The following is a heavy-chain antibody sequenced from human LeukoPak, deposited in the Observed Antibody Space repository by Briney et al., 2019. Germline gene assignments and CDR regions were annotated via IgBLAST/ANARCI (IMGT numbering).Heavy chain of an antibody. CDR1: GFTLSDYW. D-gene: IGHD5-18*01. CDR2: LKPDESEK. J-gene: IGHJ4*02. V-gene: IGHV3-7*01. Sequence: GGSLRLSCAVSGFTLSDYWMAWVRQAPGKGLEWVASLKPDESEKYYVDSVKGRFTISRHNAQKSLFLQMTSLRAEDTGVYYCARDSRGYSYGPNTDYWGQGTLVTVSS. CDR3: ARDSRGYSYGPNTDY.